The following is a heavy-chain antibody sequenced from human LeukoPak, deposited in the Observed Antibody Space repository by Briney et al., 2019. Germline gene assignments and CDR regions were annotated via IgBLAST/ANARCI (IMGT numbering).Heavy chain of an antibody. J-gene: IGHJ4*02. CDR2: IKQDGNKK. Sequence: GGSLRLSCEASGFTLRDFWMSWVRQAPGEGLEWVANIKQDGNKKDYGDSVRGRFTIARDDAKKSLFLEMNSPRVDDTAVYFCARVEFGEYSNYFDYWGRGTLVTVSA. D-gene: IGHD3-10*01. CDR1: GFTLRDFW. CDR3: ARVEFGEYSNYFDY. V-gene: IGHV3-7*01.